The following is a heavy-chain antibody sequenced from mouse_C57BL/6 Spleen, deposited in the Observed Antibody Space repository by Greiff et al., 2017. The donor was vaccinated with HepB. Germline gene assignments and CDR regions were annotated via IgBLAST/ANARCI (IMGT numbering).Heavy chain of an antibody. CDR2: IYPGNSDT. CDR1: GYTFTSYW. D-gene: IGHD2-3*01. J-gene: IGHJ1*03. Sequence: EVQLQQSGTVLARPGASVKMSCKTSGYTFTSYWMHWVKQRPGQGLEWIGAIYPGNSDTSYNQKFKGKAKLTAVTSASTAYMELSSLTNAGSAVYYCTGRWLLPYGYFDDWGTGTTVTVSS. V-gene: IGHV1-5*01. CDR3: TGRWLLPYGYFDD.